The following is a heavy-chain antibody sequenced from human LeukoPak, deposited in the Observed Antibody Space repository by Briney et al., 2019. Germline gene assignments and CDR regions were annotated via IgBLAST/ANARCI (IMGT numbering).Heavy chain of an antibody. V-gene: IGHV4-30-2*03. D-gene: IGHD3-10*01. CDR2: IYYSGST. CDR3: ARLLGVIRGFRYMDV. Sequence: SETLSLTCIVSGDSIRSGDLSWTWIRQPPGKGLEWIGTIYYSGSTYYKPSLKSRVTISVDTPKNQFSLKLSSVTAADTAVYYCARLLGVIRGFRYMDVWGKGTTVTISS. J-gene: IGHJ6*03. CDR1: GDSIRSGDLS.